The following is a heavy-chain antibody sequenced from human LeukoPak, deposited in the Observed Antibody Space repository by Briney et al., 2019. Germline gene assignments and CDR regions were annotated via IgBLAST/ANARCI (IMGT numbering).Heavy chain of an antibody. CDR2: INPTGTGT. D-gene: IGHD2-8*02. V-gene: IGHV1-46*01. J-gene: IGHJ4*02. Sequence: ASVRVSCKASGYTFSNYYMHWVRQAPGQGLEWMGLINPTGTGTNYAQKFRGRVTLTRDTSTTTVYMELSSLRSEDSAVYYCAREESGGYFDYWGQGTLVTVSS. CDR3: AREESGGYFDY. CDR1: GYTFSNYY.